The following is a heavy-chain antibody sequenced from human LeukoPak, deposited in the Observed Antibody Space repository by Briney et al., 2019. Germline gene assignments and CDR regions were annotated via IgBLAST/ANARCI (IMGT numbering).Heavy chain of an antibody. Sequence: GGSLRLSCAASGFTFRNSWMSWVRQAPGKGLEWVSAISGSGGSTYYADSVKGRFTISRDNSKNTLYLQMNSLRAEDTAVYYCAKIGIVGARRDHGDHWGQGTLVTVSS. D-gene: IGHD1-26*01. J-gene: IGHJ4*02. V-gene: IGHV3-23*01. CDR1: GFTFRNSW. CDR2: ISGSGGST. CDR3: AKIGIVGARRDHGDH.